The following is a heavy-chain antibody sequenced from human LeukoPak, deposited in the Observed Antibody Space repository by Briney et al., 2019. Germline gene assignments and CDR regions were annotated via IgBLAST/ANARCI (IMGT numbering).Heavy chain of an antibody. J-gene: IGHJ4*02. V-gene: IGHV4-34*01. CDR3: ARVYCSSTSCYSVVLDY. CDR1: GGSFSGYY. Sequence: SETLSLTCAVYGGSFSGYYWSWIRQPPGKGLEWIGEINHSGSTNYNPSLKSRVTISVDTSKNQFSLKLSSVTAADTAVYYCARVYCSSTSCYSVVLDYWGQGTLVTVSS. CDR2: INHSGST. D-gene: IGHD2-2*01.